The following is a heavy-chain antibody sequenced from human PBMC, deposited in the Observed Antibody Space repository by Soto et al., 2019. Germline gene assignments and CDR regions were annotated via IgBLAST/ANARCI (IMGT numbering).Heavy chain of an antibody. CDR2: INPSGDSR. CDR3: ARDWNYDSSGTHYNWFDP. J-gene: IGHJ5*02. CDR1: GFSFSDYF. V-gene: IGHV1-46*01. D-gene: IGHD3-22*01. Sequence: ASVKVSCKASGFSFSDYFMHWVRQAPGQGLEWMGIINPSGDSRNYAQKFQGRVTMTRDTSTSTVYMELSSLRSEDTAVYYCARDWNYDSSGTHYNWFDPWGQGTLVTVSS.